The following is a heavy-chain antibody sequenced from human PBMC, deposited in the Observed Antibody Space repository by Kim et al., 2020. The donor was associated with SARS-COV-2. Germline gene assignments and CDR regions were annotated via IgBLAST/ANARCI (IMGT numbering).Heavy chain of an antibody. V-gene: IGHV4-59*01. Sequence: SRVTISVDTSKNQFSLKLSSVTAADTAVYYCARERGYCTNGVCFSNAFDIWGQGTMVTVSS. D-gene: IGHD2-8*01. J-gene: IGHJ3*02. CDR3: ARERGYCTNGVCFSNAFDI.